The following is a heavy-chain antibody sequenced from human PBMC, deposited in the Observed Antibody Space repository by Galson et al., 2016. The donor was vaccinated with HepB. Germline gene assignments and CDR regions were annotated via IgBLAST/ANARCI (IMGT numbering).Heavy chain of an antibody. J-gene: IGHJ4*02. V-gene: IGHV1-18*01. Sequence: SVKVSCKASGYTFTTFGINWVRQAPGQGLEWMGWINTDNGNTDYAQNLQGRVTMTTDTSTSTAYMELRSLRSDDTAVFYCARDGETILGGNYFDYWGQGTLVTVSS. CDR2: INTDNGNT. D-gene: IGHD3-16*01. CDR3: ARDGETILGGNYFDY. CDR1: GYTFTTFG.